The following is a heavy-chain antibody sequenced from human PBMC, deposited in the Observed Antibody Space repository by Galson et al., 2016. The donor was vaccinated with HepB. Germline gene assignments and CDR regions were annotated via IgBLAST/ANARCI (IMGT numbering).Heavy chain of an antibody. CDR1: GFSFFIYG. Sequence: SLRLSCAASGFSFFIYGMHWVRQAPGKGLEWVAAISYDGSNKHYADSVKGRFTISRDSSKNTLYLQVHSLRAEDAAVYYCAKDKRPSSYDYSLVDYWGQGIQVTVSS. D-gene: IGHD5-12*01. J-gene: IGHJ4*02. CDR3: AKDKRPSSYDYSLVDY. V-gene: IGHV3-30*18. CDR2: ISYDGSNK.